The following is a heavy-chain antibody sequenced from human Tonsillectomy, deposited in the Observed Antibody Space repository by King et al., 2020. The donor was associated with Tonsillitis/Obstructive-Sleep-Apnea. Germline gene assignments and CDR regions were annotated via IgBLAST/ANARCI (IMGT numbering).Heavy chain of an antibody. CDR3: AKDGRDTIFGVVAI. CDR2: IHPSGST. CDR1: GGSISSDNW. D-gene: IGHD3-3*01. J-gene: IGHJ4*02. V-gene: IGHV4-4*02. Sequence: VQLQESGPGLVKPLGTLSLTCAVSGGSISSDNWWSWVRQPRGKGLEWIGEIHPSGSTNYKPSLRSRVTMLVDKSKNQFSLKLNSVSAADTAVYYCAKDGRDTIFGVVAIWGQGTLVTVSS.